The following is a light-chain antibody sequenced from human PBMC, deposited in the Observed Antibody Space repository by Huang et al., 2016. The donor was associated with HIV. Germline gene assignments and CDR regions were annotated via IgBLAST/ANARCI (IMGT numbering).Light chain of an antibody. CDR3: QHYNDWPPWT. V-gene: IGKV3-15*01. CDR2: GAS. CDR1: QSVNSN. J-gene: IGKJ1*01. Sequence: EIVMTQSPATLSVSPGERATLSCRASQSVNSNLAWYQQKPGQAPRLFIYGASTRATGIPARFSGGGSGTEFTLTISSLQSEDCAVYYCQHYNDWPPWTFGQGTKVEIK.